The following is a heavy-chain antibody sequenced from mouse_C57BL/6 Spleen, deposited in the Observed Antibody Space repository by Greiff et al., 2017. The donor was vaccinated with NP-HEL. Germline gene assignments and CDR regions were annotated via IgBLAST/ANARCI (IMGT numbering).Heavy chain of an antibody. J-gene: IGHJ1*03. Sequence: QVQLQQPGTELVKPGASVKLSCKASGYTFTSYWMHWVKQRPGQGLEWIGNINPSNGGTNYNEKFKSKATLTVDKSSSTAYRQLSSLTSEDSAVYYCARTDYYGSSVNWYFDVWGTGTTVTVSS. CDR3: ARTDYYGSSVNWYFDV. CDR2: INPSNGGT. V-gene: IGHV1-53*01. D-gene: IGHD1-1*01. CDR1: GYTFTSYW.